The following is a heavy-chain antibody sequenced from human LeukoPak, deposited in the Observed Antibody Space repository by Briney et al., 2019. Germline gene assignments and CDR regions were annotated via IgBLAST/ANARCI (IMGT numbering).Heavy chain of an antibody. CDR3: ATNRPLDY. V-gene: IGHV3-7*01. CDR2: IEQNGVEI. Sequence: GGSLRLSCAASGFTFSNAWMSWVRQAPGKGLEWVANIEQNGVEIYYVDSVKGRFTISRDNAKRSLYLQMNSLRAEDTAVYYCATNRPLDYWGRGTLVTVSS. D-gene: IGHD2/OR15-2a*01. J-gene: IGHJ4*02. CDR1: GFTFSNAW.